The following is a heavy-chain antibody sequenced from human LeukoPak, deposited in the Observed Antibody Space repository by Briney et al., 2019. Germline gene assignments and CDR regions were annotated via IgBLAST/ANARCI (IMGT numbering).Heavy chain of an antibody. J-gene: IGHJ4*02. V-gene: IGHV4-39*01. D-gene: IGHD3-22*01. CDR3: ARQRDYYDSSGQSDFDS. CDR2: IYYGGTT. CDR1: GGSIRSSGYF. Sequence: PSETLSLTCSVSGGSIRSSGYFWGWIRQPPGKALEWIGSIYYGGTTYYNPSLKGRVTISVDTSKKQFSLKLSSVTAADTAFYYCARQRDYYDSSGQSDFDSWGQGALVTVSS.